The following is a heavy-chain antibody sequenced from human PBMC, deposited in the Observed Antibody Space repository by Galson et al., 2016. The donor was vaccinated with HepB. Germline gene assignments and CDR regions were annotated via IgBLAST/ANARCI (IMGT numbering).Heavy chain of an antibody. V-gene: IGHV3-11*01. CDR3: ARDFSPLDAFDF. Sequence: SLRLSCAASGFTFSDYYMSWIRQAPGKGLEWVSYISSSGSIIYYADSVKGRFTISRDNAKKSVYLQMNSLRVEDTAVYYCARDFSPLDAFDFWGQGTMVTVSS. CDR1: GFTFSDYY. D-gene: IGHD3-3*02. J-gene: IGHJ3*01. CDR2: ISSSGSII.